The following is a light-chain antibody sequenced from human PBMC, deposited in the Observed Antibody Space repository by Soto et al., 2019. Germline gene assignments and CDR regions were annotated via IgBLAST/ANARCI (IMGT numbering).Light chain of an antibody. Sequence: QSVLTQPPSASASLGASVTLTCTLSSGYSNYKVDWYQQRPGKGPRFVMRVGTGGIVGSKGDGIPDRFSVLGSGLNRYLTIKNIQEEDESDYQCGADHGSGSNFLVVFGGGTKLTVL. CDR3: GADHGSGSNFLVV. V-gene: IGLV9-49*01. J-gene: IGLJ2*01. CDR2: VGTGGIVG. CDR1: SGYSNYK.